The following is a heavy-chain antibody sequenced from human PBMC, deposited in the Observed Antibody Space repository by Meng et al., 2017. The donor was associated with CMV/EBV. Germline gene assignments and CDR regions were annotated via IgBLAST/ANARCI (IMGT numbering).Heavy chain of an antibody. V-gene: IGHV3-74*01. Sequence: GESLEIPWAASGFPFSRYWMHWVRQAPGKGVVWVSRINSDGRSTSYAESVKGRFTISRDNAKNTLYLQMNSLRAEDTAVYYCARDLHYDFWSGYYRYYYYGMDVWGQGTTVTVSS. CDR3: ARDLHYDFWSGYYRYYYYGMDV. J-gene: IGHJ6*02. D-gene: IGHD3-3*01. CDR1: GFPFSRYW. CDR2: INSDGRST.